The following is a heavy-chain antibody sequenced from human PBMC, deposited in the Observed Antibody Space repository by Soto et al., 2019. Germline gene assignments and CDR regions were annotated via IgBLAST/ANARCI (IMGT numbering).Heavy chain of an antibody. CDR3: ARVELRSWLDP. V-gene: IGHV4-30-4*01. J-gene: IGHJ5*02. CDR1: GGSISSGDYY. D-gene: IGHD1-26*01. CDR2: IYYSGST. Sequence: RSLTCTVSGGSISSGDYYWSWIRQPPGKGLEWIGYIYYSGSTYYNPSLKSRVTISVDTSKNQFSLKLSSVTAADTAVYYCARVELRSWLDPWGQGTLVTVSS.